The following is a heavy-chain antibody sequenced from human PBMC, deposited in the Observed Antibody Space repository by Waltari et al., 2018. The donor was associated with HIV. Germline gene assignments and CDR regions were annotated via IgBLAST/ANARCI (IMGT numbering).Heavy chain of an antibody. J-gene: IGHJ4*02. CDR2: INREGSST. CDR3: VRGSSSWNGVDF. V-gene: IGHV3-74*01. D-gene: IGHD6-13*01. CDR1: GFTFSNYW. Sequence: EVQLVESGGGLVQPGGSLRLSCAASGFTFSNYWMHWVRQAAGKGLVWFSRINREGSSTTYADSEKGRFTISRDNAKNTLYMQMNSLRAEDTALYYCVRGSSSWNGVDFWGRGTLVTVSS.